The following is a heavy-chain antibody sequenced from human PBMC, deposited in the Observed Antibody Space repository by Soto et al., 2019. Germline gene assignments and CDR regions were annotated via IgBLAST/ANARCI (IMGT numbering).Heavy chain of an antibody. CDR1: GGTFSSYA. V-gene: IGHV1-69*01. J-gene: IGHJ3*02. CDR3: ATSITMIVVVISMVAFDI. D-gene: IGHD3-22*01. CDR2: IIPIFGTA. Sequence: QVQLVQSGAEVKKPGSSVKVSCKASGGTFSSYAISWVRQAPGQGLEWMGGIIPIFGTANYAQKFQGRVTITADESTITAYMELSSLRSEDTAVYYCATSITMIVVVISMVAFDIWGQGTMVTVSS.